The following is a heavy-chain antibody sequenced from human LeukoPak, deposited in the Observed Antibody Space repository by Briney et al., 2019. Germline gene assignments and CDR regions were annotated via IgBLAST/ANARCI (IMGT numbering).Heavy chain of an antibody. D-gene: IGHD6-6*01. CDR1: GYTFTSYG. CDR2: ISAYNGNT. V-gene: IGHV1-18*01. Sequence: ASVKVSCKASGYTFTSYGISWVRQAPGQGLEWMGWISAYNGNTNYAQKLQGRVTMTTDTSTSTAYMELRSLRSVDTAVYYCARDLDSSSSWTAFDIWGQGTMVTVSS. CDR3: ARDLDSSSSWTAFDI. J-gene: IGHJ3*02.